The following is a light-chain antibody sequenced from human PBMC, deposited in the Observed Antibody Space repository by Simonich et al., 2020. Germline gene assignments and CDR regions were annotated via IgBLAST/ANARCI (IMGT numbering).Light chain of an antibody. Sequence: EIVLTQSPGTLSLSPGERATLSCRASQSVSSSYLAWYQQKPGLAPRLLIYDASSRATGIPDRFSGSGSGTDFTLTISSLEPEDFAVYYCQQRSNWHELTFGGGTKVEIK. V-gene: IGKV3D-20*02. J-gene: IGKJ4*01. CDR1: QSVSSSY. CDR3: QQRSNWHELT. CDR2: DAS.